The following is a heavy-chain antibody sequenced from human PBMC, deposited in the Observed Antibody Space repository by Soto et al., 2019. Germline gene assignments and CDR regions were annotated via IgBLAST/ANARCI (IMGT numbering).Heavy chain of an antibody. J-gene: IGHJ3*02. V-gene: IGHV3-21*01. CDR2: ISSSSSYI. D-gene: IGHD3-22*01. CDR1: GFTFSSYS. CDR3: AREGWLHAFDI. Sequence: EVQLVETGGGLVKPGGSLRLSCAASGFTFSSYSMNWVRQAPGKGLEWVSSISSSSSYIYYADSVKGRFTISRDNAKNSLYLQMNSLRAADTAVYYCAREGWLHAFDIWGQGTMVTVSS.